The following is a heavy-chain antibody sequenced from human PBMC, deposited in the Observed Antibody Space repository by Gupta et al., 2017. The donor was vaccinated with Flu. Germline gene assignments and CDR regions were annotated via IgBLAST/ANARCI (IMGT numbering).Heavy chain of an antibody. CDR1: RGAFSTYA. CDR2: IIPILGTA. J-gene: IGHJ6*02. CDR3: ASCGDIEVVPAAMDYYYGMDV. D-gene: IGHD2-2*01. V-gene: IGHV1-69*01. Sequence: QVQLVQSGAEVKKSGSSVKVSCKASRGAFSTYAISWVRQAPGQGLEWMGGIIPILGTANYAQKLQGRVTITADESTTTAYMELSSLRSEDTAVYYCASCGDIEVVPAAMDYYYGMDVWGQGTTVTVSS.